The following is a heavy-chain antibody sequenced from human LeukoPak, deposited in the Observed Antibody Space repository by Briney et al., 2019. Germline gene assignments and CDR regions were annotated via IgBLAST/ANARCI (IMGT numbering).Heavy chain of an antibody. J-gene: IGHJ4*02. V-gene: IGHV3-21*01. D-gene: IGHD3-22*01. CDR3: ARDRGLYYYDSSGYAY. CDR2: ISSSSSYI. CDR1: GFKFSSYS. Sequence: GGSLRLSCAASGFKFSSYSMKWVRQAPGKGLEWVSFISSSSSYIYYADSLKGRFTISRDNAKNSLYLQMNSLRAEDTAVYYCARDRGLYYYDSSGYAYWGQGTLVTVSS.